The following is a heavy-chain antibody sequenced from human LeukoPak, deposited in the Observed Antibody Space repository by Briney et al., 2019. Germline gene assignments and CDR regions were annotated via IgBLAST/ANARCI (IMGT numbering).Heavy chain of an antibody. CDR2: VSGSSSYT. V-gene: IGHV3-11*06. D-gene: IGHD6-19*01. CDR1: GFNFSGYY. Sequence: GGPLRLSCAASGFNFSGYYLIWIRQAPARGLQWVSYVSGSSSYTNYADSVKGRFTISRDNAKNSLSLQMNSLRAEDTAVYYCARVRGSYTSGYYSIDYWGQGTLVTVSS. J-gene: IGHJ4*02. CDR3: ARVRGSYTSGYYSIDY.